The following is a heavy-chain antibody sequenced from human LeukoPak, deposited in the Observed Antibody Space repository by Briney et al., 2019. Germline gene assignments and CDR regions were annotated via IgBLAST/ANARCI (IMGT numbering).Heavy chain of an antibody. CDR1: GFTFSSYA. V-gene: IGHV3-23*01. J-gene: IGHJ4*02. Sequence: PGGSLRLSCAASGFTFSSYAVSWVRQAPGKGLAWVSAISDSGGSTRYADSVKGRFTISRDNSKNTLYLQMNSLRAEDTAVYYCAKRGRESSGWGAFDYWGQGTLVIVSS. CDR3: AKRGRESSGWGAFDY. D-gene: IGHD6-19*01. CDR2: ISDSGGST.